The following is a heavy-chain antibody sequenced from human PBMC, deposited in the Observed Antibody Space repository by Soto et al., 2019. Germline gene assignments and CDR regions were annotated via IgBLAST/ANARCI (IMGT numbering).Heavy chain of an antibody. V-gene: IGHV1-69*19. CDR1: GGTFNTYA. Sequence: QVQLVQSGAEMKKPGSSVKVSCQSSGGTFNTYAMNWVRQAPGQGPEWMGDISPMFGAANYAPKFQSRVTITADESTGTSYMQLSSLTSEDTALYFCAREVQVHTPAFVYWGQGTVVTVSS. CDR3: AREVQVHTPAFVY. D-gene: IGHD3-10*01. J-gene: IGHJ4*02. CDR2: ISPMFGAA.